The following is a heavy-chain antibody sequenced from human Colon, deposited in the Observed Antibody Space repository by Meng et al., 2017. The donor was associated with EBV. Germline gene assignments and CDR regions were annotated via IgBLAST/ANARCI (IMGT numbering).Heavy chain of an antibody. CDR3: ASSDYYRSDY. D-gene: IGHD3-22*01. Sequence: QVQLQESGPGLVKPSQTLSRTCTVSGGSISSGGYYWSWIRQHPGKGLEWIGYIYYSGSTYYNPSLKSRVTISLDKSKNQLSLKLNSVTAADTAVYYCASSDYYRSDYWGQGTLVTVSS. CDR1: GGSISSGGYY. CDR2: IYYSGST. V-gene: IGHV4-31*09. J-gene: IGHJ4*02.